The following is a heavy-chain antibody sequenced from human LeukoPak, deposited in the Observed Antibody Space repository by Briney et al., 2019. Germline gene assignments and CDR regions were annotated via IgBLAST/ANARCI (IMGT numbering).Heavy chain of an antibody. Sequence: GGSLRLSCAASGFTFSSYAMHWVRQVPGKGLEWVAVISYDGSNKYYAGSVKGRFTISRDNSKNTLYLQMNSLRAEDTAVYYCARGSYSGYVSGFDYWGQGTLVTVSS. V-gene: IGHV3-30*04. CDR2: ISYDGSNK. J-gene: IGHJ4*02. CDR1: GFTFSSYA. D-gene: IGHD5-12*01. CDR3: ARGSYSGYVSGFDY.